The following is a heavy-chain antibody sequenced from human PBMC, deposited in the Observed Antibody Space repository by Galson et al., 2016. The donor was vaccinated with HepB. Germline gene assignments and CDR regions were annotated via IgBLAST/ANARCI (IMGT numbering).Heavy chain of an antibody. CDR2: ISGSSASI. J-gene: IGHJ5*02. V-gene: IGHV3-21*06. Sequence: SLRLSCAASKMSFTDFGMNWVRQAPGQGLEWVSSISGSSASILYADSVKGRFTVSRDNAKSTVYLHMDRLRAEDTAVYFCARFSDGGNYFDPWGQGTRVTVSS. CDR1: KMSFTDFG. D-gene: IGHD1-7*01. CDR3: ARFSDGGNYFDP.